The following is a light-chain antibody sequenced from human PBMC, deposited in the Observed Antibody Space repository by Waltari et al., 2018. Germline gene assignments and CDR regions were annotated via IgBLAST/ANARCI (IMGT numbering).Light chain of an antibody. V-gene: IGKV1-39*01. J-gene: IGKJ1*01. CDR3: RQSYTSPPT. CDR1: QSGSTY. CDR2: VAS. Sequence: DIQITPSPSPLSASVGDRIPITCRASQSGSTYVNWYQQKPGKPPKLLIYVASTLQTGVPSRFSGSGSGTDVTLTISSLQPEDFATYHCRQSYTSPPTFGEGTKVEVK.